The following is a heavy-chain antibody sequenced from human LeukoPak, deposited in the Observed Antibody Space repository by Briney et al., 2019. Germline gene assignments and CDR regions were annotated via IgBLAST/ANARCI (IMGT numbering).Heavy chain of an antibody. CDR1: GFTVSSNY. J-gene: IGHJ3*02. Sequence: GGSLRLSCAASGFTVSSNYMSRVRQAPGKGLEWVSVIYSGGSTYYADSVKGRFTISRDNSKNTLYLQMNSLRAEDTAVYYCAREIRDDAFDIWGQGTMVTVSS. CDR3: AREIRDDAFDI. V-gene: IGHV3-53*01. CDR2: IYSGGST.